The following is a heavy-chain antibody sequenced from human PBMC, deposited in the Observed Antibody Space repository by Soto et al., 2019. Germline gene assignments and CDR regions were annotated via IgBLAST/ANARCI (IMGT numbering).Heavy chain of an antibody. CDR3: ARGGSMGATTPMDV. J-gene: IGHJ6*02. Sequence: ASVKVSCKASGYTFTGYYMHWVRQAPGQGLEWMGWINPNSGGTNYAQKFQGWVTMTRDTSISTAYMELSRLRSDDTAVYYCARGGSMGATTPMDVWGQGTTVTVSS. CDR2: INPNSGGT. CDR1: GYTFTGYY. V-gene: IGHV1-2*04. D-gene: IGHD1-26*01.